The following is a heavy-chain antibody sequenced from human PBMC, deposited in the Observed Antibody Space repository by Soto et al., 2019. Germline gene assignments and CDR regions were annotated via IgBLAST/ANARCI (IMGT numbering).Heavy chain of an antibody. Sequence: QITLKESGPTLVKPTQTLTLTCTFSGFSLSTSGVGVGWIRQPPGKALEWLALIYWDDDKRYSPSLKSRLTIPTNASKTHVVLTMPNMDPVDPAPYYCARMAALSIAAAGTGRWFDPWGQGTLVTVSS. D-gene: IGHD6-13*01. CDR2: IYWDDDK. CDR3: ARMAALSIAAAGTGRWFDP. J-gene: IGHJ5*02. CDR1: GFSLSTSGVG. V-gene: IGHV2-5*02.